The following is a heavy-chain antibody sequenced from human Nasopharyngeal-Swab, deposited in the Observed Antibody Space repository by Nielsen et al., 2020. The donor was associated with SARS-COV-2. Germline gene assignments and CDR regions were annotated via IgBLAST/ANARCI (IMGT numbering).Heavy chain of an antibody. V-gene: IGHV3-33*01. D-gene: IGHD4-23*01. Sequence: GESLKISCAASGVTFSNYGMHWVRQAPGKGLEWVAVIWYDGSNKYYADSVKGRFTISRDNSKNTVYLQMSSLRGEDTAVYYCAAAPSGDYGGYWGQGTLVTVSS. CDR3: AAAPSGDYGGY. J-gene: IGHJ4*02. CDR2: IWYDGSNK. CDR1: GVTFSNYG.